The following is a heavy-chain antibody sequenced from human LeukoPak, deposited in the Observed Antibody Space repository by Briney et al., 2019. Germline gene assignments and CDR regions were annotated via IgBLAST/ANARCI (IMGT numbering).Heavy chain of an antibody. CDR2: ISGSGGST. V-gene: IGHV3-23*01. J-gene: IGHJ4*02. D-gene: IGHD3-3*01. Sequence: GGSLRLSCAGSGFTFSSYAMNWVRQAPGKGLEWVSGISGSGGSTYYADSVKGRFTISRDNSKNTLYLQMNSLRAEDAAIYYCAKDRIWSGYSKYYFDCWGQGTLVTVSS. CDR1: GFTFSSYA. CDR3: AKDRIWSGYSKYYFDC.